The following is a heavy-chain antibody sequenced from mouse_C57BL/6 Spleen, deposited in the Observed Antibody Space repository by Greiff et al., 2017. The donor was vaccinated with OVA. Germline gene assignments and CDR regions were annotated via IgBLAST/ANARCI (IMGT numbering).Heavy chain of an antibody. Sequence: EVKLVESGEGLVKPGGSLKLSCAASGFTFSSYAMSWVRQTPEKRLEWVAYLSSGGDYIYYADTVKGRFTISRDNARNTLYLQMSSLKSEDTAMYYCTREGYYSNCDYWGQGTTLTVSS. CDR3: TREGYYSNCDY. CDR2: LSSGGDYI. CDR1: GFTFSSYA. J-gene: IGHJ2*01. V-gene: IGHV5-9-1*02. D-gene: IGHD2-5*01.